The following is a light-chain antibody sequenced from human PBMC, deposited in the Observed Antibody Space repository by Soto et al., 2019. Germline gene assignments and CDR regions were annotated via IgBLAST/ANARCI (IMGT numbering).Light chain of an antibody. V-gene: IGKV3-20*01. Sequence: EIVLTQSPGTLSLSPGERATLSCRASQRVSSSYLAWYQQKPGQAPRLLIYGASSRATGIPDRFSGSGSGTDFTLTISRLEPEDFAVYYCQQYGSPPVTFGQGTKLEIK. CDR2: GAS. J-gene: IGKJ2*01. CDR1: QRVSSSY. CDR3: QQYGSPPVT.